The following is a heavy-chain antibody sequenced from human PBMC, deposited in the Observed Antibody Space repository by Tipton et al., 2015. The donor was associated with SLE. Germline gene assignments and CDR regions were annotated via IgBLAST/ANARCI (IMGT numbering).Heavy chain of an antibody. V-gene: IGHV4-39*01. CDR1: GGSISRSSDY. D-gene: IGHD3-3*01. J-gene: IGHJ6*02. CDR3: ARFGVYYYNGMDV. Sequence: TLSLTCTVSGGSISRSSDYWGWVRQPPGKGLEWIGNIYYSGNTYYNPSLKSRLTISVDTSKNQFSLNLNSMTAADTAMYYCARFGVYYYNGMDVWGQGTTVTVSS. CDR2: IYYSGNT.